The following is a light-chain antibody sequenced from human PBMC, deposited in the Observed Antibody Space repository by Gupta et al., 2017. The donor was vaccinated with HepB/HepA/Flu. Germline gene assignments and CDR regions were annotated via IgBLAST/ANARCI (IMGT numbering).Light chain of an antibody. Sequence: QSALTQPASVSGSPGQSITISCTGTSSDVSWYQQHPGKAPKLMIYAVTLRPPRVSHRFSGSKSGATASLTISELQTEDEAYYYCSSLTSSNTLAVFGGGTKVTVL. CDR2: AVT. CDR1: SSDV. V-gene: IGLV2-14*03. CDR3: SSLTSSNTLAV. J-gene: IGLJ2*01.